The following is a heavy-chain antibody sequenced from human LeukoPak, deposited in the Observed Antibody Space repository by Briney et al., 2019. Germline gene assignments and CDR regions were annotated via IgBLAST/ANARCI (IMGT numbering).Heavy chain of an antibody. D-gene: IGHD7-27*01. V-gene: IGHV3-74*01. J-gene: IGHJ4*02. CDR1: GFTFSRYW. CDR2: INADGSTT. CDR3: ATEATLGH. Sequence: PGGSLRLSCAASGFTFSRYWMHWVRQVPGKGLVWVSRINADGSTTTYADSVKGRFIISRDNAKNTVYLQMNSLRPEDTAVYYCATEATLGHWGQGTLVTVSS.